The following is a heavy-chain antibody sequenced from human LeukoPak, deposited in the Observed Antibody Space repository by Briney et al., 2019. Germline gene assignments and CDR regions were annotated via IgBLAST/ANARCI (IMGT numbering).Heavy chain of an antibody. D-gene: IGHD3-16*01. CDR2: ISAYNGNT. J-gene: IGHJ4*02. CDR1: GYTLTSYG. V-gene: IGHV1-18*01. CDR3: ARVRYRLAETYIDY. Sequence: GASVKVSCKASGYTLTSYGISWVRQAPGQGLEWMGWISAYNGNTNYAQKLRGRVTMTTDTSTSTAYMELRSLRSDDTAVYYCARVRYRLAETYIDYWGQGTLVTVSS.